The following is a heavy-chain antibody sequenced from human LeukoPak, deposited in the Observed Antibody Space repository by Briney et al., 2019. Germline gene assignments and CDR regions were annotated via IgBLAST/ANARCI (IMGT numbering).Heavy chain of an antibody. J-gene: IGHJ4*02. CDR1: GFTFSSYA. Sequence: PGGSLRLSCAASGFTFSSYAMSWVRQAPGKGLEWVSAISGSGGSTYYADSVKGRFTISRDNSKNTLYLQMNSLRAEDTAVYYCARAGRSSTPYIHDYYFDYWGQGTLVTVSS. CDR2: ISGSGGST. V-gene: IGHV3-23*01. D-gene: IGHD6-6*01. CDR3: ARAGRSSTPYIHDYYFDY.